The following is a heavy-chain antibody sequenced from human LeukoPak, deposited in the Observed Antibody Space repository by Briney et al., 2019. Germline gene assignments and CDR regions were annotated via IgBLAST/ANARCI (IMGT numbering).Heavy chain of an antibody. CDR1: GGSFSGYY. Sequence: SEILSLTCAVYGGSFSGYYWSWIRQPPGKGLEWIGEINHSGSTNYNPSLKSRVTISVDTSKNQFSLNVSSVTAADTSVYYCARLGGARRDYWGQGTLVTVSS. V-gene: IGHV4-34*01. CDR2: INHSGST. J-gene: IGHJ4*02. CDR3: ARLGGARRDY. D-gene: IGHD3-16*01.